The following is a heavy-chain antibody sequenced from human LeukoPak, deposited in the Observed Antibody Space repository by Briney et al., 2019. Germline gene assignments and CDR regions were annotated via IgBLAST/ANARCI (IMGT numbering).Heavy chain of an antibody. V-gene: IGHV4-38-2*02. CDR3: ARAGYGDSDFDY. CDR2: IYHSGST. CDR1: GGSISSGYY. J-gene: IGHJ4*02. D-gene: IGHD4-17*01. Sequence: SETLSLTCTVSGGSISSGYYWGWIRQPPGKGLEWIGSIYHSGSTYYNPSLKSRVTISVDTSKNQFSLKLNSVTAADTAVYYCARAGYGDSDFDYWGQGTLVTVSS.